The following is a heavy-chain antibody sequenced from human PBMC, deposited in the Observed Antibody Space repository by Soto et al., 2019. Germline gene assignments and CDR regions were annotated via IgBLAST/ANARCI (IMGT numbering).Heavy chain of an antibody. CDR3: TRHWDWGSLGY. D-gene: IGHD3-16*01. CDR2: IYYSGSI. J-gene: IGHJ4*02. CDR1: GGSISSDY. V-gene: IGHV4-59*08. Sequence: QVQLQESGPGLVKPSETLSLTCTVSGGSISSDYWSWIRQPPGKGLEWLGFIYYSGSINYNPSFESRVAISVDTSKNQCSLNLTSVTAADTAVYSCTRHWDWGSLGYWGQGTLVTVSS.